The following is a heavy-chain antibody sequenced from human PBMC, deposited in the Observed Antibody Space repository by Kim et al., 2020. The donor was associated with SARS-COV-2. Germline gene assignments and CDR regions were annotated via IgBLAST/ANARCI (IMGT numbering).Heavy chain of an antibody. CDR1: GFIFSTYS. CDR3: ARVGVIAAADY. V-gene: IGHV3-48*02. CDR2: ISSSASTI. D-gene: IGHD6-13*01. J-gene: IGHJ4*02. Sequence: GGSLRLSCAPSGFIFSTYSMSWVRQAPGKGLEWVSYISSSASTISYADSVEGRFTISRDNVKNSLYLQMHSLRDEDTAVYYCARVGVIAAADYWGQGTLVTVSS.